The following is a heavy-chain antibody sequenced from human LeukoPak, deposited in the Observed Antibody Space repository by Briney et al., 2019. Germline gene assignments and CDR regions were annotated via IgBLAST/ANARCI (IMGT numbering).Heavy chain of an antibody. CDR1: GFSFSNAW. D-gene: IGHD7-27*01. CDR3: TIDTLSNWDDSFAV. V-gene: IGHV3-15*01. J-gene: IGHJ3*01. CDR2: IKTKILGGTI. Sequence: GGSLRLSCTVSGFSFSNAWMTWVRQAPGKGLEWVARIKTKILGGTIDYAAPVKGRFTISRDDSKDTLYLQMNMLTTEDTAVYYCTIDTLSNWDDSFAVWGQGTMVTVSS.